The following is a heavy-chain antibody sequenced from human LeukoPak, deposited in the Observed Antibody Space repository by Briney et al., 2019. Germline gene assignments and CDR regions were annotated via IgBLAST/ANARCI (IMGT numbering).Heavy chain of an antibody. J-gene: IGHJ3*02. D-gene: IGHD2-15*01. V-gene: IGHV1-24*01. Sequence: ASVKVSCKVSGYTLTELSMHWVRQAPGKGLEWTGGFDPEDGETIYAQKFQGRVTMTEDTSTDTAYMELSSLRSEDTAVYYCATTIVVVVAATRTDAFDIWGQGTMVTVSP. CDR2: FDPEDGET. CDR1: GYTLTELS. CDR3: ATTIVVVVAATRTDAFDI.